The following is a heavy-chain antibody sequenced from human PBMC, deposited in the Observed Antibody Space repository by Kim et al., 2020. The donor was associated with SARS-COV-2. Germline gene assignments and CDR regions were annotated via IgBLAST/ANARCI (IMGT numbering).Heavy chain of an antibody. J-gene: IGHJ4*01. CDR2: IYYSGST. CDR1: GGSISSGGYY. D-gene: IGHD3-3*01. V-gene: IGHV4-31*03. CDR3: ARAETIFGVVIGCFDY. Sequence: SETLSLTCTVSGGSISSGGYYWSWIRQHPGKGLEWIGYIYYSGSTYYNPSLKSRVTISVDTSKNQFSLKLSSVTAADTAVYYCARAETIFGVVIGCFDYWGHGILVTFSS.